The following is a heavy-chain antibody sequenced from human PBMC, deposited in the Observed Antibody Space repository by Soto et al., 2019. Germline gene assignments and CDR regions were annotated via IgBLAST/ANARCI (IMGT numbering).Heavy chain of an antibody. J-gene: IGHJ3*02. CDR2: ISAYNGNT. CDR1: GYTFTSYG. CDR3: ARLLRALQLWCDAFDI. D-gene: IGHD5-18*01. V-gene: IGHV1-18*01. Sequence: QVQLVQSGAEVKKPGASVKVSCKASGYTFTSYGISWVRQAPGQGLEWMGWISAYNGNTNYAQKLQGRVTMTTDTPPSTAHMELRSLRSDDTAVYYCARLLRALQLWCDAFDIWGQGTMVPVSS.